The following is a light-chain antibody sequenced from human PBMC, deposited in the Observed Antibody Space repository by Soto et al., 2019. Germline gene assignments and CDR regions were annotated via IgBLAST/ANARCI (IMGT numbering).Light chain of an antibody. CDR1: QSVSSD. CDR2: GAS. Sequence: EIVIAPSPATLSVSPGERVTLSCRASQSVSSDLAWYQQKPGQAPRLLIYGASTRATGIPARFSGSGSGTEFTLTISSLHSEDFAVYYCQQYNNWPPWTFGQGTKVDIK. CDR3: QQYNNWPPWT. V-gene: IGKV3-15*01. J-gene: IGKJ1*01.